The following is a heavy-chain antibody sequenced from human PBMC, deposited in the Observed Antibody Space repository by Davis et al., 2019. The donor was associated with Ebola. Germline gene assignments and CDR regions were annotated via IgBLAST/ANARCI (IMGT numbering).Heavy chain of an antibody. J-gene: IGHJ4*02. Sequence: ASVQVSCKTSGYSFTSYGISWVRQAPGQGYEWMGWISGYNGNTRYSHKFQDRFTMTTDTSTTTAYMELRSLGSDDTAVYYCARPAGFQAFEYWGQGTLVTVSS. V-gene: IGHV1-18*01. D-gene: IGHD6-19*01. CDR1: GYSFTSYG. CDR3: ARPAGFQAFEY. CDR2: ISGYNGNT.